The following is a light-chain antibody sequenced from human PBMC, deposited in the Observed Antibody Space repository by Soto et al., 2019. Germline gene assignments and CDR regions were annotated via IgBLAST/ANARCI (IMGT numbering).Light chain of an antibody. CDR1: SGHSSYA. CDR2: LNSDGSH. J-gene: IGLJ7*01. CDR3: QTWGTDVAV. V-gene: IGLV4-69*01. Sequence: QPVLTQWTSASASLGASVKLTCTLSSGHSSYAIAWHQQQPEKGPRFLMRLNSDGSHNKGYGIPDRFSGSSSGAERYLTISSLQSEDEADYYCQTWGTDVAVFGGGTQLTVL.